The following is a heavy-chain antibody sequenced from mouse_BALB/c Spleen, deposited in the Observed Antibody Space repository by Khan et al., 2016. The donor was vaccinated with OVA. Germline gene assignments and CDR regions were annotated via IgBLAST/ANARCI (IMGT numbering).Heavy chain of an antibody. V-gene: IGHV5-6-4*01. CDR3: TRLRCYSGRNPYFDY. CDR1: GFSFSSYS. J-gene: IGHJ2*01. D-gene: IGHD1-1*01. CDR2: ISPGGSYT. Sequence: EVELVESGGGLVRPGGSLKLSCAASGFSFSSYSMSWVRQTPEKRLEWVATISPGGSYTYYPDSVKGRFTISRDNAKNTLYLQMSSLKSEDTAIYYGTRLRCYSGRNPYFDYWGQGTTLTVSS.